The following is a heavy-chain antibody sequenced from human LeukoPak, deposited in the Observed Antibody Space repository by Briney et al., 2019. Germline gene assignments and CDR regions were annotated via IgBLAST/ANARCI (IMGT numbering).Heavy chain of an antibody. V-gene: IGHV3-7*01. D-gene: IGHD3-22*01. CDR1: GFVFTDYR. J-gene: IGHJ4*02. CDR3: ARDSSGYQ. CDR2: IKEDGSEK. Sequence: GGSLRLSCVVSGFVFTDYRMNWVRQAPGKGLEWVANIKEDGSEKYYGDSVKGRFTISRDNAKNSLYLQMNSLRAEDTAVYYCARDSSGYQWGQGTLVTLSS.